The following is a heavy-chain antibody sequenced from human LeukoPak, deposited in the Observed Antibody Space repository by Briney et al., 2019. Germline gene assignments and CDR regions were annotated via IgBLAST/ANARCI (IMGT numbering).Heavy chain of an antibody. CDR3: ASWYSSGWIVLGYFDY. J-gene: IGHJ4*02. CDR2: IYSGGST. CDR1: EFSVGSNY. Sequence: GGSLRLSCAASEFSVGSNYMSWVRQAPGKGLEWVSVIYSGGSTYYADSVKGRFTISRDNSKNTLYLQMNSLRAEDTAVYYCASWYSSGWIVLGYFDYWGQGTLVTVSS. V-gene: IGHV3-66*01. D-gene: IGHD6-19*01.